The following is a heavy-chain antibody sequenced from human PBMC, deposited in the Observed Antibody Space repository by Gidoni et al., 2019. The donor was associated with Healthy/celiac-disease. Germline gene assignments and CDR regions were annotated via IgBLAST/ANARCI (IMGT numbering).Heavy chain of an antibody. V-gene: IGHV3-23*04. D-gene: IGHD3-3*01. J-gene: IGHJ3*02. CDR1: GFPFRSSA. Sequence: EVQLVESGGGLVQPGGSLSPSCAASGFPFRSSAMSWVRQAPGKGLEWVSAISGSGGSTYYADAVKGRFTIARDNSKNTLYLQMNSLRAEDTAVYYCAKGVYYDVWSGHHDAFDIWGQGTMVTVSS. CDR3: AKGVYYDVWSGHHDAFDI. CDR2: ISGSGGST.